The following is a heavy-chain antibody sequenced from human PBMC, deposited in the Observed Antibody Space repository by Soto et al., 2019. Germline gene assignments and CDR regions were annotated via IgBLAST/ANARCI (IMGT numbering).Heavy chain of an antibody. J-gene: IGHJ6*02. D-gene: IGHD5-12*01. V-gene: IGHV4-31*03. CDR2: IYYSGST. Sequence: PSETLSLTCTVSGGSISSGGYYWSWIRQHPGKGLEWIGYIYYSGSTYYNPSLKSRVTISVDTSKNQFSLKLSSVTAADTAVYYCARDGGTITRYYYYGMDVWGQGTTVTVS. CDR3: ARDGGTITRYYYYGMDV. CDR1: GGSISSGGYY.